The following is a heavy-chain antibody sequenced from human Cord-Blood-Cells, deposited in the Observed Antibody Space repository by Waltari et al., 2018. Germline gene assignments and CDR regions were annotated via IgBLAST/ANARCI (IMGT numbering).Heavy chain of an antibody. J-gene: IGHJ6*03. CDR2: TNCRSKWYN. D-gene: IGHD6-19*01. Sequence: QVQLQQSGPGLVKPSQTLSPTCAISGDLVSSNHAAWTLIRQSPSTSLEGLGRTNCRSKWYNDYALSVKSQITINPATSKNQFSLQLNSVTPEDTAVYYCARGRGSGWLRYYYYMDVWGKGTTVTVSS. CDR1: GDLVSSNHAA. V-gene: IGHV6-1*01. CDR3: ARGRGSGWLRYYYYMDV.